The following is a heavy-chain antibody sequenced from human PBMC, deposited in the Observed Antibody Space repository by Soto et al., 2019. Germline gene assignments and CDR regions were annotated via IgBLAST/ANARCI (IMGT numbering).Heavy chain of an antibody. CDR1: GGTFSSYT. Sequence: QVQLVQSGAEVKKPGSSVKVSCKASGGTFSSYTISWVRQAPGQGLEWMGRIIPILGLANYAQTFQGRVTITADKSTSSAHMELGSLRSEDTAGFYCERIVAAGGMDVWGKGTTVTVSS. CDR3: ERIVAAGGMDV. J-gene: IGHJ6*04. CDR2: IIPILGLA. D-gene: IGHD6-13*01. V-gene: IGHV1-69*02.